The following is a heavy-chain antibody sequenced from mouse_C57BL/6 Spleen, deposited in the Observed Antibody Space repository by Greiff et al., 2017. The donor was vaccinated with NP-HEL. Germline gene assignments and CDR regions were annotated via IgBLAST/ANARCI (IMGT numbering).Heavy chain of an antibody. D-gene: IGHD1-1*01. CDR3: ARYYYGSSYYAMDY. CDR2: LYRVGGST. CDR1: GCTVTSDW. J-gene: IGHJ4*01. Sequence: QVQLQQPGAELVNPGVVGKMDGKVVGCTVTSDWRTWVREVPGQGTYWLGDLYRVGGSTNYNEKFKSKATLTVDTSSSTAYMQLSSQTSEDSAVSSCARYYYGSSYYAMDYWGQGTSVTVSS. V-gene: IGHV1-55*01.